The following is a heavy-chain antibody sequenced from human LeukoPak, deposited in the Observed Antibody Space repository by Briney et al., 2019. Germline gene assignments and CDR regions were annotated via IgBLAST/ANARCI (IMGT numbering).Heavy chain of an antibody. CDR2: IYYSGST. J-gene: IGHJ2*01. CDR3: ARNPLGNCSSSSCLRYWYFDL. V-gene: IGHV4-59*01. CDR1: GGSISPYY. D-gene: IGHD2-15*01. Sequence: SETLSLTCTVSGGSISPYYWSWIRQPPGKGLEWIGYIYYSGSTNYNPSLKSRVTISVDTSKNQFSLKLSSVTAADTAVYYCARNPLGNCSSSSCLRYWYFDLWGRGTLVTVSS.